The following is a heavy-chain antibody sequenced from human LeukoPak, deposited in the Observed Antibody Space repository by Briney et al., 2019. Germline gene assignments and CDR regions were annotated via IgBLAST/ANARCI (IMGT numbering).Heavy chain of an antibody. CDR2: INPSGGST. CDR1: GYTFASYY. D-gene: IGHD1-26*01. Sequence: ASVKVSCKASGYTFASYYMHWVRQAPGQGLEWMGIINPSGGSTSYAQKFQGRVTMTRDTSTSTVYMELSSLRSEDTAVYYCARDSGSFEGDYWGQGTLVTVSS. J-gene: IGHJ4*02. V-gene: IGHV1-46*01. CDR3: ARDSGSFEGDY.